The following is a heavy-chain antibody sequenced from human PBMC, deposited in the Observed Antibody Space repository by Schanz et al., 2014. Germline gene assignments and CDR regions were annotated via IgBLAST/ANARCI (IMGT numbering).Heavy chain of an antibody. CDR1: SDSISHYY. D-gene: IGHD4-17*01. CDR3: ARHRVYGAFDL. Sequence: QVQLQESGPGLVKPSETLSLTCTVPSDSISHYYLSWIRQPPGKELEWVAFIYDRGSTSYNPSLNSRFPISLHPAKNHFSLKLSSLTAADTAVYYCARHRVYGAFDLWGQGTLVTVSS. CDR2: IYDRGST. J-gene: IGHJ4*02. V-gene: IGHV4-59*08.